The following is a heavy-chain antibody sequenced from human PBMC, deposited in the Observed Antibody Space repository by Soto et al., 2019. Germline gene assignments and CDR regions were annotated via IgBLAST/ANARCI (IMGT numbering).Heavy chain of an antibody. CDR1: GFAFNTYS. J-gene: IGHJ4*02. CDR2: ISYDGSNK. Sequence: QPGGSLRLSCAASGFAFNTYSMHWVRQAPGRGLEWVAVISYDGSNKFYADSVKGRFTISRDNSKNTLYLEMNSLRGEDTAVYYCVKVSPMGYFLDFWGQGTLVTVSS. V-gene: IGHV3-30-3*01. CDR3: VKVSPMGYFLDF. D-gene: IGHD1-26*01.